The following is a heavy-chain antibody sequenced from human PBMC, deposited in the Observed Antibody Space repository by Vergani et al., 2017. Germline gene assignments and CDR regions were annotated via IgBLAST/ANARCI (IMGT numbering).Heavy chain of an antibody. V-gene: IGHV1-46*01. CDR3: ARASKWELPTILYDY. CDR2: INPSGGSK. Sequence: QVQLVQSGAEVKKPGASVKVSCKASGYTFTSYYMHWVRQAPGQGLEWMGIINPSGGSKSYAQKFQGRVTMTRDTSTSTVYMELSSLSSEDTAVYYCARASKWELPTILYDYWGQGTLVTVSS. D-gene: IGHD1-26*01. CDR1: GYTFTSYY. J-gene: IGHJ4*02.